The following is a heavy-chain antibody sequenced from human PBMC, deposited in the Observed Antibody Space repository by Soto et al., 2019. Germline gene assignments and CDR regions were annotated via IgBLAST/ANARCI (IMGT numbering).Heavy chain of an antibody. V-gene: IGHV4-39*01. CDR2: IYYSGST. D-gene: IGHD3-16*02. CDR1: GGSISSSSYY. J-gene: IGHJ4*02. CDR3: ARCSYDYIWGSYPIFDY. Sequence: PSETLSLTCTVSGGSISSSSYYWGWIRQPPGKGLEWIGSIYYSGSTYYNPSLKSRVTISVDTSKNQFSLKLSSVTAADTAVYYCARCSYDYIWGSYPIFDYWGQGTLVTVSS.